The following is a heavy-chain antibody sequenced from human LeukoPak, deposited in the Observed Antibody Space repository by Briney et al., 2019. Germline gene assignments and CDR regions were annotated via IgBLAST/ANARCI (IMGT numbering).Heavy chain of an antibody. CDR2: IYTSGST. J-gene: IGHJ6*03. D-gene: IGHD5-24*01. CDR1: GGPISSYY. CDR3: ARAREERDYYYYYMDV. V-gene: IGHV4-4*07. Sequence: PSETLSLTCTVSGGPISSYYWSWIRQPAGKGLGGIGRIYTSGSTNYNPSLKSRVTMSVDTSKNQFSLKLSSVTAADTAVYYCARAREERDYYYYYMDVWGKGTTVTVSS.